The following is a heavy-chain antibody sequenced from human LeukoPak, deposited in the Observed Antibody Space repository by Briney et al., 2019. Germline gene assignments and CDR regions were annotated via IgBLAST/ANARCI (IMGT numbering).Heavy chain of an antibody. J-gene: IGHJ4*02. V-gene: IGHV3-64*01. Sequence: GGSLRLSCAVSGFTFSSYAMHWVRQAPGKGLEYVSGISSNGGSTYYAKSVKGRFTISRDNSKNTLFLQMGRMRAEDMAVYYCARSDTILKTTFDYWGQGTLVTVSS. CDR2: ISSNGGST. CDR3: ARSDTILKTTFDY. D-gene: IGHD2-21*01. CDR1: GFTFSSYA.